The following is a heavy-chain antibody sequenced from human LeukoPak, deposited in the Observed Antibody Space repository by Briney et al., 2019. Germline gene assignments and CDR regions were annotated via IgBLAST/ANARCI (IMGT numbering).Heavy chain of an antibody. D-gene: IGHD1-26*01. Sequence: QTGGSLRLSCAASGFTISNYAMSWIRQAPWKGLEWVSAISISGATTYYADSVKGRFTISRDNSKNTMYLEVNSLRAEDTTIYYCAKEYKVGTTTKCFQHWGQGTLVTVSS. J-gene: IGHJ1*01. CDR1: GFTISNYA. CDR2: ISISGATT. CDR3: AKEYKVGTTTKCFQH. V-gene: IGHV3-23*01.